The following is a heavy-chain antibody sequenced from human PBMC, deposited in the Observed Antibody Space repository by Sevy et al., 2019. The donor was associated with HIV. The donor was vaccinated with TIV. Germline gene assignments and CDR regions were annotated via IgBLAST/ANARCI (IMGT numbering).Heavy chain of an antibody. V-gene: IGHV4-59*01. J-gene: IGHJ6*03. CDR2: IYYSGST. CDR3: VRESATDGYYYYYYMDV. CDR1: GGSISSYY. Sequence: SESLSLTCTVSGGSISSYYWSWIRQPPGKGLEWIGYIYYSGSTNYNPSLKSRVTISVDTSKNQFSLKLSSVTAADTAVYYCVRESATDGYYYYYYMDVWGKGTTVTVSS.